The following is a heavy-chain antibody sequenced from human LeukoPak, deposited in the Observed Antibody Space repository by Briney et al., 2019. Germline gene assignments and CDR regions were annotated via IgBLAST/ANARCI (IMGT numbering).Heavy chain of an antibody. V-gene: IGHV4-4*07. CDR2: IYTSGSA. CDR3: ARDDSSGWAEYFQH. D-gene: IGHD6-19*01. J-gene: IGHJ1*01. Sequence: SETLSLTCTVSGGSISSYYWSWIRQPAGKGLEWIGRIYTSGSANYNPSLKSRVTMSVDTSKNQFSLKLSSVTAADTAVYYCARDDSSGWAEYFQHWGQGTLVTVSS. CDR1: GGSISSYY.